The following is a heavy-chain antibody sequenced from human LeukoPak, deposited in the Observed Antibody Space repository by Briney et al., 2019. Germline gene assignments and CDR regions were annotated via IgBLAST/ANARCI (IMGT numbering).Heavy chain of an antibody. J-gene: IGHJ6*03. CDR1: GGSIGSGTYY. D-gene: IGHD6-13*01. CDR3: ARFPAATDHNYYYMDV. CDR2: IYTSGTT. V-gene: IGHV4-61*02. Sequence: SETLSLTCTVSGGSIGSGTYYWPWIRQPAGKGLEPIGRIYTSGTTNYSPSIKSRVTISVDAFKNQFSLSLSSVTAADTAVYYCARFPAATDHNYYYMDVWGKGTTVTVSS.